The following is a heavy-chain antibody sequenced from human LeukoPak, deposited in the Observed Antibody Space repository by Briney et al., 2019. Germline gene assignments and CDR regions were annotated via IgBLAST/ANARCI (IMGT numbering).Heavy chain of an antibody. V-gene: IGHV3-30*01. Sequence: QSGGSLRLSCAASGFTFSSYAMHWVRQAPGKGLEWVAVISYDGSNKYYADSVKGRFTISRDNSKNTLYLQMNSLRAEVTAVYYCASYGDRGFDIWGQGTMVTVSS. J-gene: IGHJ3*02. CDR1: GFTFSSYA. CDR2: ISYDGSNK. CDR3: ASYGDRGFDI. D-gene: IGHD4-17*01.